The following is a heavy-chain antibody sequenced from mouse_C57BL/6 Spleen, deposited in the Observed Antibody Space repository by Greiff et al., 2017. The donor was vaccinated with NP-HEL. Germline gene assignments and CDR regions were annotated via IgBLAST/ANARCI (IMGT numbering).Heavy chain of an antibody. D-gene: IGHD1-1*01. V-gene: IGHV5-17*01. CDR2: ISSGSSTI. CDR1: GFTFSDYG. J-gene: IGHJ2*01. Sequence: EVMLVESGGGLVKPGGSLKLSCAASGFTFSDYGMHWVRQAPEKGLEWVAYISSGSSTIYYADTVKGRFTISRDNAKNTLFLQMTSLRSEDTAMYYCARPTYGSSPYYFDYWGQGTTLTVSS. CDR3: ARPTYGSSPYYFDY.